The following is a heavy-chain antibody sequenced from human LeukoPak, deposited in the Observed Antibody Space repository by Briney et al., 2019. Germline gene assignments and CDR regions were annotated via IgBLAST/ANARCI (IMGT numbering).Heavy chain of an antibody. V-gene: IGHV3-23*01. CDR1: GFTFSSYA. CDR3: AKGMGMDLGAFGI. J-gene: IGHJ3*02. CDR2: ISGSGGST. Sequence: GGSLRLSCASSGFTFSSYAMSWVRQAPGKGLEWVSAISGSGGSTYYADSVKGRFTISRDNSKNTLYLQMNSLRAEDTAVYYCAKGMGMDLGAFGIWGQGTMVTVSS. D-gene: IGHD3/OR15-3a*01.